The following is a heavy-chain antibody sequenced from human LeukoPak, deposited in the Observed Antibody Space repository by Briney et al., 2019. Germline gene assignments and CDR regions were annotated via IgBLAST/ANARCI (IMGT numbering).Heavy chain of an antibody. CDR2: IYPGDSDT. CDR3: ARHTTQSGTCAVGY. CDR1: GYSFTNYW. J-gene: IGHJ4*02. V-gene: IGHV5-51*01. Sequence: GESLQISCQGSGYSFTNYWIGWVRQLPGKGLEWMGIIYPGDSDTRYNPSFQGQVTISADKSISTAYLQWSSLKASDTAMYYCARHTTQSGTCAVGYWGQGTLVTVSS. D-gene: IGHD1-7*01.